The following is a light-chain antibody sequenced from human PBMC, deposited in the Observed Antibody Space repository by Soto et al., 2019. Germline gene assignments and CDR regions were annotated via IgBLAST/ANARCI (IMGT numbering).Light chain of an antibody. V-gene: IGKV3-11*01. Sequence: EIVLTQSPATLSLSPGERATLSCRASQSVSSYLARYQQKPGQAPRLLIYDASNRATGIPARFSGSGSGTAFTLTISSLEPEDFAVYYCRQRSNWPPFTFGPGPKVDIK. CDR3: RQRSNWPPFT. CDR2: DAS. CDR1: QSVSSY. J-gene: IGKJ3*01.